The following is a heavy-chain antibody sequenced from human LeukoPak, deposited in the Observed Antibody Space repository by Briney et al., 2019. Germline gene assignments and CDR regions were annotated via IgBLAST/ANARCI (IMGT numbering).Heavy chain of an antibody. Sequence: GGSLRLSCAASGFTFSSYGMHWVRQAPGKGLKWVAVISYDGSNKYYADSVKGRFTITRDNSKNTLYLQMNSLRAEDTAVYYCAKDGARKGSGSYYKIDYWGQGTLVTVSS. CDR3: AKDGARKGSGSYYKIDY. V-gene: IGHV3-30*18. J-gene: IGHJ4*02. CDR1: GFTFSSYG. CDR2: ISYDGSNK. D-gene: IGHD3-10*01.